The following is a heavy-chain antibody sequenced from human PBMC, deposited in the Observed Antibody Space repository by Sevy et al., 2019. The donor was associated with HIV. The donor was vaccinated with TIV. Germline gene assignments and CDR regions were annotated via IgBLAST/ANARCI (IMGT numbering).Heavy chain of an antibody. CDR2: INWXGXST. CDR3: AKXAGRTXXVPLXFDY. Sequence: GXLRLXCAASXFXXXXYXMXXXRQAPXXGLEWXXXINWXGXSTNYADSVRGRFTISRDNAKNSLFLQMNSLRAEDTAFYYCAKXAGRTXXVPLXFDYWGQGTLVTVSS. V-gene: IGHV3-20*04. CDR1: XFXXXXYX. J-gene: IGHJ4*02.